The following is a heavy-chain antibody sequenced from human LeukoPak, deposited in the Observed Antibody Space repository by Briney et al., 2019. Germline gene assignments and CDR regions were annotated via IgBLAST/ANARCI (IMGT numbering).Heavy chain of an antibody. J-gene: IGHJ4*02. CDR1: GGSISSYY. D-gene: IGHD3-10*01. CDR2: LYYSGST. Sequence: ASETLSLTCTVSGGSISSYYWSWIRQPPGKGLEWIGYLYYSGSTNYNPSLKSRVTISVDTSKNQFSLKLSSVTAADTAVYYCARDNGLGSYYRGGPVDYWGQGTLVTVSS. V-gene: IGHV4-59*12. CDR3: ARDNGLGSYYRGGPVDY.